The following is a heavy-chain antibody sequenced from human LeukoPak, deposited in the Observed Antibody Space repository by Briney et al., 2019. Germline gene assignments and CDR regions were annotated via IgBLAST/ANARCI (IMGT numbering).Heavy chain of an antibody. D-gene: IGHD3-9*01. CDR3: AGVYDILTGYYKEDAIDV. CDR1: GGSISSYY. CDR2: IYYSGST. Sequence: KPSETLSLTCTVSGGSISSYYWSWIRQPPGKGLEWIGYIYYSGSTNYNPSLKSRVTISVDTSKNQFSLKLSSVTAADTAVYYCAGVYDILTGYYKEDAIDVWGQGTMVTVSS. V-gene: IGHV4-59*01. J-gene: IGHJ3*01.